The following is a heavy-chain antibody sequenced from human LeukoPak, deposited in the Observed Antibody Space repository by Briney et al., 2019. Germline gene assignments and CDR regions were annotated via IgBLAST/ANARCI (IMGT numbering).Heavy chain of an antibody. CDR1: GGSISSGSYY. D-gene: IGHD3-10*01. CDR2: IYTSGST. V-gene: IGHV4-61*02. CDR3: ARTTGLWFGDEYYFDY. Sequence: SETLSLTCTVSGGSISSGSYYWSWIRQPAGKGLEWIGRIYTSGSTNYNPSLKSRVTISVDTSKNQFSLKLSSVTAADTAVYYCARTTGLWFGDEYYFDYWGQGTLVTVSS. J-gene: IGHJ4*02.